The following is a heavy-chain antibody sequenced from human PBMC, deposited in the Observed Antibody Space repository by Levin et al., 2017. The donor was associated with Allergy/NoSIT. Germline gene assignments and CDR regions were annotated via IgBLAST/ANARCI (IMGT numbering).Heavy chain of an antibody. J-gene: IGHJ4*02. CDR3: ARDLGSSWYFDY. Sequence: PGGSLRLSCVVSGFTFSDHYMDWVRQAPGKGLEWVGRTRNKGNSYTTEYAASVKGRFTISRDDSKNSLYLQMNSLKTEDTAVYYCARDLGSSWYFDYWGQGTLVTVSS. CDR2: TRNKGNSYTT. CDR1: GFTFSDHY. V-gene: IGHV3-72*01. D-gene: IGHD6-13*01.